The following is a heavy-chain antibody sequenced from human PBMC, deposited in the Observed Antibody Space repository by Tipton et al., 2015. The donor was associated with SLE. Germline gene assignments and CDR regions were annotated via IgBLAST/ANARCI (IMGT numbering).Heavy chain of an antibody. CDR2: IRYDGSNK. CDR1: GFTFSSYG. V-gene: IGHV3-30*02. J-gene: IGHJ6*02. Sequence: SLRLSCAAPGFTFSSYGMHWVRQAPGKGLEWVAFIRYDGSNKYYADSVKGRFTISRDNSKNTLYLQMNSLRAEDTAVYYCAKEPKDIVVVPAGGMDVWGQGTTVTVSS. CDR3: AKEPKDIVVVPAGGMDV. D-gene: IGHD2-2*01.